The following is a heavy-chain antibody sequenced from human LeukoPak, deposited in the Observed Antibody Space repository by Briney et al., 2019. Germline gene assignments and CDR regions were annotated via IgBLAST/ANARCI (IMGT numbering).Heavy chain of an antibody. CDR3: ARGTYYYESGGSRIYYFDY. CDR2: IYHSGTT. Sequence: SETLSLTCTVSGYSISSGYYCGWIRQPPGKGLEWIGSIYHSGTTYYNPSLNSRVTISVDTSKNQFSLKLSSVTAADTALYYCARGTYYYESGGSRIYYFDYWGQGTLVTVSS. CDR1: GYSISSGYY. J-gene: IGHJ4*02. V-gene: IGHV4-38-2*02. D-gene: IGHD3-22*01.